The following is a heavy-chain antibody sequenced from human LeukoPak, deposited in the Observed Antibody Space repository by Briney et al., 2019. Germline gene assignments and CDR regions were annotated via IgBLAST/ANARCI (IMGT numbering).Heavy chain of an antibody. CDR1: GFTFSSYS. Sequence: GGSLRLSCAASGFTFSSYSMNWVREAPGKGVEWVSYISSSSSTIYYADSVKDRFTISRDNAKNSLYLQMNSLRDEDTAVYYCARFSVTSLPVDYWGQGTLVTGSS. CDR2: ISSSSSTI. J-gene: IGHJ4*02. CDR3: ARFSVTSLPVDY. D-gene: IGHD5-18*01. V-gene: IGHV3-48*02.